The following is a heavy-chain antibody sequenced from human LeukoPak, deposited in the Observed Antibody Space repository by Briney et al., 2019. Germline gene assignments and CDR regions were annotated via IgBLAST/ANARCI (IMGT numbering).Heavy chain of an antibody. D-gene: IGHD6-13*01. CDR1: GYTFTSYG. CDR2: ISAYNGNT. V-gene: IGHV1-18*01. J-gene: IGHJ4*02. Sequence: ASVKVSCKASGYTFTSYGISWVRQAPGQGLEWMGWISAYNGNTNYAQKLQGRVTMTTDTSTSTAYMELRSLRSDDTAVYYCARDAGSSWYGDYFDYWGQGTLVTVSS. CDR3: ARDAGSSWYGDYFDY.